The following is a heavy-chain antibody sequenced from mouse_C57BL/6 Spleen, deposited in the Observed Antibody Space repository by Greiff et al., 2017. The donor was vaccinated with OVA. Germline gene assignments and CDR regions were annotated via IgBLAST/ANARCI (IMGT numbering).Heavy chain of an antibody. D-gene: IGHD1-1*01. J-gene: IGHJ1*03. CDR2: IYPGSGST. V-gene: IGHV1-55*01. Sequence: QVQLQQPGAELVKPGASVKMSCKASGYTFTSYWITWVKQRPGQGLEWIGDIYPGSGSTNYNEKFKSKDTLTVDTSSSTAYMQLSSLTSEDSAVYYCARGDYYGSSYWYCEVWGTGTTVTVSS. CDR1: GYTFTSYW. CDR3: ARGDYYGSSYWYCEV.